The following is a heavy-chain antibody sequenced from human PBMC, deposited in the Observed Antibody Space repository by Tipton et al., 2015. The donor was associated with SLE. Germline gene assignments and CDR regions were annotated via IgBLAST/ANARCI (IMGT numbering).Heavy chain of an antibody. V-gene: IGHV1-46*01. CDR3: ARDKHAFDI. Sequence: VQLVQSGPEVKKPGASVRVSCKASGNTFTIYYMHWVRQAPGQGLEWMGVIHPGSGSTTYAQKFQGRVTMTRDTSASTVYMELSSLRSEDTALYYCARDKHAFDIWGQGTMVTVSS. J-gene: IGHJ3*02. CDR2: IHPGSGST. CDR1: GNTFTIYY.